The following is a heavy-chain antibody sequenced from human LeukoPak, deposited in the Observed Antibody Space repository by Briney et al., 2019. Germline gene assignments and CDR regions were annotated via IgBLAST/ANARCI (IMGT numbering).Heavy chain of an antibody. CDR2: INHSGST. CDR1: GGSFSGYY. CDR3: ARVYYYDSSGYYSDAFDI. D-gene: IGHD3-22*01. V-gene: IGHV4-34*01. J-gene: IGHJ3*02. Sequence: PSETLSLTCAVYGGSFSGYYWSWIRQPPGKGLEWIGEINHSGSTNYNPSLKSRVTISVDTSKNQFSLKLSSVTAADTAVYYCARVYYYDSSGYYSDAFDIWGQGTMVTVSS.